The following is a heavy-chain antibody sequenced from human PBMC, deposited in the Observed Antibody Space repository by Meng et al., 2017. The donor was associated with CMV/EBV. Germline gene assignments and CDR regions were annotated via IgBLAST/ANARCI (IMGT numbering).Heavy chain of an antibody. CDR2: FDPEDGET. CDR1: GYTLTELS. D-gene: IGHD2-2*01. CDR3: ATAAGSRAPGGAFDI. Sequence: ASVKVSCKVSGYTLTELSRHWVRQAPGKGPEWMGGFDPEDGETIYAQKFQGRVTMTEDTSTDTAYMELSSLRSEDTAVYYCATAAGSRAPGGAFDIWGQGTMVTVSS. V-gene: IGHV1-24*01. J-gene: IGHJ3*02.